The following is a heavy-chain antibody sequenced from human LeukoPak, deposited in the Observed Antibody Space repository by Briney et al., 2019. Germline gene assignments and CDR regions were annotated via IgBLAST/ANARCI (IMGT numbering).Heavy chain of an antibody. CDR1: GYTFTSYG. J-gene: IGHJ4*02. CDR2: ISAYNGNT. CDR3: ALYYYDSSGYYYFDY. D-gene: IGHD3-22*01. V-gene: IGHV1-18*01. Sequence: ASVKVSCKASGYTFTSYGISWVRQAPGRGLEWMGWISAYNGNTNYAQKLQGRVTMTTDTSTSTAYMELRSLRSDDTAVYYCALYYYDSSGYYYFDYWGQGTLVTVSS.